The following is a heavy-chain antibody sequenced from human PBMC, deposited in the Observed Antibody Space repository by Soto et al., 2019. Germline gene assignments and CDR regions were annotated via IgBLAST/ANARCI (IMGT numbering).Heavy chain of an antibody. CDR3: ARWAAAGPYGMDV. CDR1: GGTFSSYA. D-gene: IGHD6-13*01. J-gene: IGHJ6*02. V-gene: IGHV1-69*13. CDR2: IIPIFGTA. Sequence: ASVKVSCKASGGTFSSYAISWVRQAPGQGLEWMGGIIPIFGTANYAQKFQGRVTITADESTSTAYMELSSLRSEDTAVYYCARWAAAGPYGMDVWGQGTTVTVSS.